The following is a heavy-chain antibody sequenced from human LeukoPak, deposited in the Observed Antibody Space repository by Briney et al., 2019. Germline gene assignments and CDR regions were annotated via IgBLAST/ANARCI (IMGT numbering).Heavy chain of an antibody. J-gene: IGHJ4*02. CDR3: RSPDY. CDR2: ISYDGSSK. V-gene: IGHV3-30*04. Sequence: QSGGSLRLSCAASEFTFSNYLMHWVRQAPGKGLEWVAVISYDGSSKYYADSVKGRFTISRDNSKNTLFLQMNSLRAEDTAVCYCRSPDYWGQGTLVTVSS. D-gene: IGHD3-10*01. CDR1: EFTFSNYL.